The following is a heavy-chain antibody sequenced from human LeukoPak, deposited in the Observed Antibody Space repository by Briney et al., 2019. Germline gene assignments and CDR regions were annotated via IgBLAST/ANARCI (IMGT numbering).Heavy chain of an antibody. D-gene: IGHD1-26*01. Sequence: SETLSLTCTVSGGSISSYYWSWIRQPAGKGLEWIGRIYTSGSTNYNPSLKSRVTMSVDTSKNQFSLKLSSVTAADTAVYYCARDPAFIVGAIGAFDIWGQGTMVTVSS. V-gene: IGHV4-4*07. J-gene: IGHJ3*02. CDR2: IYTSGST. CDR3: ARDPAFIVGAIGAFDI. CDR1: GGSISSYY.